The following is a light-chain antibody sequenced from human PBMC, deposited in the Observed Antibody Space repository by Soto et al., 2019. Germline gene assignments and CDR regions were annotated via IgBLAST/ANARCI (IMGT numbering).Light chain of an antibody. CDR3: CSYAGSYTYV. Sequence: SALTQPASVSGSPGQSITISCTGSSSDVGGHNYVSWYQQYPGKAPKLLLSSVSKRPSGVPDRFSGSKSGNTASLTISGLQAEDEADYYCCSYAGSYTYVFGTGTKVTVL. J-gene: IGLJ1*01. CDR2: SVS. CDR1: SSDVGGHNY. V-gene: IGLV2-11*01.